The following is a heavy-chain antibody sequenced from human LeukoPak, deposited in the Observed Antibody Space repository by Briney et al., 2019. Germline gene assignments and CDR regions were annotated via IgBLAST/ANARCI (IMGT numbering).Heavy chain of an antibody. Sequence: ASVKVSCKASGYTFTTYPMNWVRQAPGQGLEWMGWINTNTGNPTYAQGFTGRLVFSLDTSVSTAYLQISSLKPEDTAVYYCATSPGYSSGWYFGDYYHYMDVWGKGTTVTVSS. J-gene: IGHJ6*03. D-gene: IGHD6-19*01. CDR1: GYTFTTYP. V-gene: IGHV7-4-1*02. CDR3: ATSPGYSSGWYFGDYYHYMDV. CDR2: INTNTGNP.